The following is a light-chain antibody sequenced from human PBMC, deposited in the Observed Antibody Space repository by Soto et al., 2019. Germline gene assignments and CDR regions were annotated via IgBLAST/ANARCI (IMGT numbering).Light chain of an antibody. V-gene: IGLV4-60*03. Sequence: QAVVTQSSSASASLGSSVKLTCTLSSGHSSYIIAWHQQQPGKAPRYLMKLEGSGSYNKGSGVPDRFSGSSSGADRYLTISHLQSEDEADYYCETWDSNTWVFGGGTKLTVL. J-gene: IGLJ3*02. CDR2: LEGSGSY. CDR3: ETWDSNTWV. CDR1: SGHSSYI.